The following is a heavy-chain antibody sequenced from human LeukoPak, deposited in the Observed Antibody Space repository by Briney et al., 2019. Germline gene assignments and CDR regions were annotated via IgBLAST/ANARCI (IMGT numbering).Heavy chain of an antibody. V-gene: IGHV3-23*01. CDR1: GFTFSSYV. D-gene: IGHD2-2*01. CDR2: ISGSGANT. CDR3: AKDPGYQVVYCFDY. Sequence: PGGSLRLSCAASGFTFSSYVMNWVRQAPGKGLEWVSGISGSGANTYYADSVKGRFTISRDNSKNTLYLQMNSLRAEDTAVYYCAKDPGYQVVYCFDYWGQGTLVTVSS. J-gene: IGHJ4*02.